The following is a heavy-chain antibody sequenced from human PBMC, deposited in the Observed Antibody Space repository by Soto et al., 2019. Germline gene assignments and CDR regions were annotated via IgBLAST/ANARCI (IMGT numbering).Heavy chain of an antibody. Sequence: SETLSLTCTVSGVSITGGDYYWSWIRQAPGKGLEWIGNIFYSGATSYNPSLESRVTISLDRSKNQFSLKLDSVTAADTAVYYCARARRDRIAGAREYSYYYGMDVWGQGTTVTVSS. D-gene: IGHD1-26*01. CDR2: IFYSGAT. CDR3: ARARRDRIAGAREYSYYYGMDV. J-gene: IGHJ6*02. V-gene: IGHV4-30-4*01. CDR1: GVSITGGDYY.